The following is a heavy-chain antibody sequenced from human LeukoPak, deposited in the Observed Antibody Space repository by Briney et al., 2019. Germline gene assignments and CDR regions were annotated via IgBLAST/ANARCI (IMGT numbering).Heavy chain of an antibody. Sequence: SGTLSLTCAVSGYSISSGYYWGWIRQPPGKGLEWIGSIYHSGCTYYNPSLKSRVTISVDTSKNQFSLKLSSVTAADTAVYYCARAEAGFRVAAAGVVDYWGQGTLVTVSS. V-gene: IGHV4-38-2*01. CDR2: IYHSGCT. J-gene: IGHJ4*02. CDR3: ARAEAGFRVAAAGVVDY. D-gene: IGHD6-13*01. CDR1: GYSISSGYY.